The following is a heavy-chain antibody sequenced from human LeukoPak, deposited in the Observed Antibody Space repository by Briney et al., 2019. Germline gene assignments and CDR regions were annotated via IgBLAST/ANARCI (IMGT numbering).Heavy chain of an antibody. Sequence: GGSLRLSCAASGFIFSSSWMSWVRQAPGKGLEWVANIKQDGSQKHYVDSVKGRFTISRDNSKNLLYLQMNSLGDEDTAVYYCARDQTPFYWGQGTLVTVSS. D-gene: IGHD2-15*01. V-gene: IGHV3-7*01. CDR2: IKQDGSQK. CDR1: GFIFSSSW. CDR3: ARDQTPFY. J-gene: IGHJ4*02.